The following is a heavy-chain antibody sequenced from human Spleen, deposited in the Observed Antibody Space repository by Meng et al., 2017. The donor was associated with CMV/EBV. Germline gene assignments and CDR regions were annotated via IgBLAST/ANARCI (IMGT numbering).Heavy chain of an antibody. D-gene: IGHD3-3*01. V-gene: IGHV2-5*01. CDR2: IYWNDDK. CDR3: AHNTIFGVGGEV. J-gene: IGHJ6*02. Sequence: WIRQPPGKALEWLALIYWNDDKRYSPSLKSRLTITKDTSKNQVVLTMTNMDPVDTATYYCAHNTIFGVGGEVWGQGTTVTVSS.